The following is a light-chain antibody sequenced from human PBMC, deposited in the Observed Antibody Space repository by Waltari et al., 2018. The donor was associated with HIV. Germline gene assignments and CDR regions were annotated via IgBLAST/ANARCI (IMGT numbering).Light chain of an antibody. V-gene: IGLV2-14*01. CDR3: SSYTSSNAYVV. CDR1: SSDVGAYNF. CDR2: EVS. J-gene: IGLJ2*01. Sequence: QSALTQPASVSGSPGQSITISCTGTSSDVGAYNFVSRYQQYPTKSPKLLIYEVSNRPSGVSARFSGSKPDNAASLTISGLQAEDEADYYCSSYTSSNAYVVFGGGTKLTVL.